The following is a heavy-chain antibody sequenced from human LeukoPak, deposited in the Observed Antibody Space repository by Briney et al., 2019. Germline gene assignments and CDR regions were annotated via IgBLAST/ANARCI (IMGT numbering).Heavy chain of an antibody. CDR3: ARAGIVGASGAFDI. J-gene: IGHJ3*02. Sequence: ASVKVSCKASGYTFTSYDINWVRQATGQGLEWMGWMKPNSGNTGYAQKFQGRVTMTRNTSISTAYMELSSLRSEDTAVYYCARAGIVGASGAFDIWGQGTMVTVSS. CDR1: GYTFTSYD. D-gene: IGHD1-26*01. CDR2: MKPNSGNT. V-gene: IGHV1-8*01.